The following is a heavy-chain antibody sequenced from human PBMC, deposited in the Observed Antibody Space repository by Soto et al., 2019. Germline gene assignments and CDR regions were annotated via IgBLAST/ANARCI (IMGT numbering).Heavy chain of an antibody. Sequence: XVKVSCKASGHTFTIYDINWVRQATGQGLEWMGRXNPNSGSTGYAKKFKGXXTMTRNTXXSTEYMELSSLSSADTAVYYCAREHSSSWRFDPWAQGTLVTLSS. D-gene: IGHD6-13*01. CDR1: GHTFTIYD. CDR2: XNPNSGST. CDR3: AREHSSSWRFDP. V-gene: IGHV1-8*01. J-gene: IGHJ5*02.